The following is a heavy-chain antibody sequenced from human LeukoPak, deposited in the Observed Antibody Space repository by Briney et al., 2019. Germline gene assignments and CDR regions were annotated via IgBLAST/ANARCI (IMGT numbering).Heavy chain of an antibody. CDR3: VREASGGTKGVSGTFDI. D-gene: IGHD6-13*01. V-gene: IGHV3-7*01. Sequence: GGSLRLSCAAPGFTLRTYWMSWVRQAPGKGLEWVASIKRDGSEKYYVDSVKGRFTISRDNAKNSLYLQMNSLRAEDTAVYYCVREASGGTKGVSGTFDIWGQGTLVTVSS. CDR2: IKRDGSEK. J-gene: IGHJ3*02. CDR1: GFTLRTYW.